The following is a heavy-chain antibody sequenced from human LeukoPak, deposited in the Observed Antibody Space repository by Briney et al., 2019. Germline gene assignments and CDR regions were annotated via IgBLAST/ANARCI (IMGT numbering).Heavy chain of an antibody. D-gene: IGHD3-10*01. CDR1: GFTFSSFA. CDR3: AKDYRGDYYYYMDV. V-gene: IGHV3-30*02. J-gene: IGHJ6*03. CDR2: IRYDGSSK. Sequence: GGSLRLSCAASGFTFSSFAMHWVRQAPGKGLEWVAFIRYDGSSKHYADSVKGRFTISRDNSKNTLYLQMNSLRAEDTAVYSCAKDYRGDYYYYMDVWGKGTTVTIS.